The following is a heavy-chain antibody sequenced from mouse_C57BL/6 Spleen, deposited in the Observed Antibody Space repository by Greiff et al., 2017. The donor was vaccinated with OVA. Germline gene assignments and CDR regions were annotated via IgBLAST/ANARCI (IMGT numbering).Heavy chain of an antibody. CDR3: ARGANWDY. CDR1: GYTFTDYY. J-gene: IGHJ2*01. Sequence: QVQLKESGAELVRPGASVKLSCKASGYTFTDYYINWVKQRPGQGLEWIARIYPGSGNTYYNEKFKGKATLTAEKSSSTAYMQLSSLTSEDSAVYFCARGANWDYWGQGTTLTVSS. D-gene: IGHD4-1*01. V-gene: IGHV1-76*01. CDR2: IYPGSGNT.